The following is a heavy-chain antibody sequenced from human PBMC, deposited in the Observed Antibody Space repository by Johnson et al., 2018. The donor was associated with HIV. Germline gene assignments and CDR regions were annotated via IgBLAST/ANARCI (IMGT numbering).Heavy chain of an antibody. Sequence: VQLVESGGGLVQPGGSLRLSCAASGFTVSSNYMSWVRQAPGKGLEWVSVIYSGGSAYYADSVKGRFTISRDNSKNTLYLQMNSLRAEDTAVYYCAKEVTPGAFTMIQVVGAFDIWGQGTMVTVSS. CDR1: GFTVSSNY. D-gene: IGHD3-22*01. CDR3: AKEVTPGAFTMIQVVGAFDI. J-gene: IGHJ3*02. CDR2: IYSGGSA. V-gene: IGHV3-66*01.